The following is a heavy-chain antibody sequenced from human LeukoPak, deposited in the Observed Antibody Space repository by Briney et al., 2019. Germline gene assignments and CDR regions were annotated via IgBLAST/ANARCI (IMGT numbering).Heavy chain of an antibody. V-gene: IGHV5-51*01. J-gene: IGHJ4*02. CDR3: ARGYCSTNSCYKFDY. D-gene: IGHD2-2*02. CDR2: IYPSDSDT. Sequence: GESLKISCKGSGYSFSNNWIAWVRQMPGKCLEWMGVIYPSDSDTRYSPSFRGQVSISADKSVNTAFLQWSGLKASDTATYYCARGYCSTNSCYKFDYWGQGTLVTVSS. CDR1: GYSFSNNW.